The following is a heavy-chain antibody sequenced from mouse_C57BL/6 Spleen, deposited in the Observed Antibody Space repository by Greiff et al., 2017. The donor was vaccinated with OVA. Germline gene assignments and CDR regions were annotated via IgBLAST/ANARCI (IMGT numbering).Heavy chain of an antibody. J-gene: IGHJ1*03. CDR3: ASYYGSSPWYFDV. V-gene: IGHV1-55*01. CDR2: IYPGSGST. Sequence: VQLQRPGAELVKPGASVKMSCKASGYTFTSYWITWVKQRPGQGLEWIGDIYPGSGSTNYNEKFKSKATLTVDTSSSTAYMQLSSLTSEDSAVYYCASYYGSSPWYFDVWGTGTTVTVSS. CDR1: GYTFTSYW. D-gene: IGHD1-1*01.